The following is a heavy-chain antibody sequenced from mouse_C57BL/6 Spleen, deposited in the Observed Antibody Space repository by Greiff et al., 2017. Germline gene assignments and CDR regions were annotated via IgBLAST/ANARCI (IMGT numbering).Heavy chain of an antibody. J-gene: IGHJ2*01. CDR2: ISDGGSYT. Sequence: EVKLMESGGGLVKPGGSLKLSCAASGFTFSSYAMSWVRQTPETRLEWVATISDGGSYTYYPDNVKGRFTISRDNAKNNLYLQMSHLKSEDTAMYYCAREGLRSYYFDYWGQGTTLTVSS. D-gene: IGHD1-1*01. V-gene: IGHV5-4*01. CDR3: AREGLRSYYFDY. CDR1: GFTFSSYA.